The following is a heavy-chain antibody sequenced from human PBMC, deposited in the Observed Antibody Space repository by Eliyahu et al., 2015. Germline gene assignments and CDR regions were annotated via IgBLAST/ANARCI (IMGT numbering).Heavy chain of an antibody. V-gene: IGHV3-23*04. D-gene: IGHD3-10*01. CDR1: GFTLSIYA. Sequence: EVQLVESGGGLVLPGGSLRLSCAASGFTLSIYAMSWVRQTPGKGLEWVSAIGGGGTTYYADSVKGRVTISRDNSKNTLYLQMNSLRAEDTAVYYCAKRSTMVGGEFDYWGQGTLVTVSS. CDR2: IGGGGTT. CDR3: AKRSTMVGGEFDY. J-gene: IGHJ4*02.